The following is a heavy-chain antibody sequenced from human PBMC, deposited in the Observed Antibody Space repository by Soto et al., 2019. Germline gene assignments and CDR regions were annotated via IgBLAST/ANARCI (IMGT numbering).Heavy chain of an antibody. CDR2: VHPNSGGT. D-gene: IGHD2-8*01. CDR1: GYTFSVYH. CDR3: AKELQMVMDV. J-gene: IGHJ6*02. V-gene: IGHV1-2*02. Sequence: GASMKGSCKTSGYTFSVYHMHWLGQAPVQVLECMGWVHPNSGGTNYAQLFEGRVTMTRDTSINTAYMELSRLTSDDTAVYYCAKELQMVMDVWGQGTTVNVSS.